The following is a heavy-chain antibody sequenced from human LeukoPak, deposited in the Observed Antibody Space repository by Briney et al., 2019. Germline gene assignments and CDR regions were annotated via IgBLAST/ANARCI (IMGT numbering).Heavy chain of an antibody. CDR2: INPNSGGT. V-gene: IGHV1-2*02. D-gene: IGHD1-1*01. CDR1: GYTFTGYY. J-gene: IGHJ6*03. CDR3: ARGGTTGPRYYYYYMDV. Sequence: ASVKVSCKASGYTFTGYYMHWVRQAPRQGLEWMGWINPNSGGTNYAQKFQGRVTMTRDTSISTAYMELSRLRSDDTAVYYCARGGTTGPRYYYYYMDVWGKGTTVTVSS.